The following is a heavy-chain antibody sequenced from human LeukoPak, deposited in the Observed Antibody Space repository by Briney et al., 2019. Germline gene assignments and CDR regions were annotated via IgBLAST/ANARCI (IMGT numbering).Heavy chain of an antibody. V-gene: IGHV1-69*05. CDR3: ARDNFAYCGGDCYPTDY. D-gene: IGHD2-21*02. CDR2: IIPIFGTA. CDR1: GGTFSSYA. Sequence: ASVKVSCXASGGTFSSYAISWVRQAPGQGLEWMGRIIPIFGTANYAQKFQGRVTITTEESTSTAYMELSSLRSEDTAVYYCARDNFAYCGGDCYPTDYWGQGTLVTVSS. J-gene: IGHJ4*02.